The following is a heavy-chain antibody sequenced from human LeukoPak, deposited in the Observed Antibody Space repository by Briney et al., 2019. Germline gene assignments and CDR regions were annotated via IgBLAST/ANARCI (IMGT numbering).Heavy chain of an antibody. Sequence: PGGSLRLSCAASGFTFSSYSMNWVRQAPGKGLEWVSSISSSSSYIYYADSVKGRFTISRDNAKNSLYLQMNSLRAEDTAVYYCARDSVTSGNLTPIGYWGQGTLVTVSS. D-gene: IGHD3-10*01. CDR2: ISSSSSYI. J-gene: IGHJ4*02. CDR1: GFTFSSYS. CDR3: ARDSVTSGNLTPIGY. V-gene: IGHV3-21*01.